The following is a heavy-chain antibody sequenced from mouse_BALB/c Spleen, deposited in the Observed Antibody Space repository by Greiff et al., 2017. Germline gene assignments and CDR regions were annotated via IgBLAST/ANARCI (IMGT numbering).Heavy chain of an antibody. CDR3: ARYYDGYYVGAMDY. CDR2: ISYSGST. Sequence: EVKLVESGPGLVKPSQSLSLTCTVTGYSITSDYAWNWIRQFPGNKLEWMGYISYSGSTSYNPSLKSRISITRDTSKNQFFLQLNSVTTEDTATYYCARYYDGYYVGAMDYWGQGTSVTVSS. V-gene: IGHV3-2*02. D-gene: IGHD2-3*01. CDR1: GYSITSDYA. J-gene: IGHJ4*01.